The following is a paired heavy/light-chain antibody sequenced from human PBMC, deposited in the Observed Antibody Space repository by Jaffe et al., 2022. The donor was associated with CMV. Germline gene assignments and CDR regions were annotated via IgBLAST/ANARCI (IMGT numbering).Heavy chain of an antibody. D-gene: IGHD3-16*01. J-gene: IGHJ3*02. CDR2: IYWNDEK. CDR1: GFSLSTGGVG. V-gene: IGHV2-5*01. CDR3: AHSKASYGYSSYHI. Sequence: QITLKESGPTLVKPTQTLTLTCTFSGFSLSTGGVGVGWIRQPPGKALEWLALIYWNDEKRYNPSLKSRFSITKDTSKNQVVLTMTSMDPVDTATYYCAHSKASYGYSSYHIWGQGAMVTVSS.
Light chain of an antibody. CDR1: SSSIGNNY. V-gene: IGLV1-51*01. CDR3: GTWETSLSAYV. J-gene: IGLJ1*01. Sequence: QSVLTQPPSVSAAPGQKVTISCSGSSSSIGNNYVAWYQQLPGTAPKLLIYDSNKRPSGIPDRFSGSKSGTSATLGITGLQTGDEADYYCGTWETSLSAYVFGTGTKVTVL. CDR2: DSN.